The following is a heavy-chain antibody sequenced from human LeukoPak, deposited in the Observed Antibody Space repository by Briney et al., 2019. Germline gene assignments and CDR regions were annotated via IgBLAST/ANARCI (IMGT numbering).Heavy chain of an antibody. J-gene: IGHJ3*02. Sequence: ASVTVSCTSSGYTFTFYYMHWVRQAPGQGLEWMGWINPNSGGTNYAQKFQGRVTMTRDTSISTAYMELSRLRSDDTAVYYCARWTTVKNAFDIWGQGTMVTVSS. V-gene: IGHV1-2*02. CDR1: GYTFTFYY. CDR2: INPNSGGT. D-gene: IGHD4-17*01. CDR3: ARWTTVKNAFDI.